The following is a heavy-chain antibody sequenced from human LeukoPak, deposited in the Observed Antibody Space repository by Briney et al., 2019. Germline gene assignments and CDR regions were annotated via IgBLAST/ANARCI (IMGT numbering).Heavy chain of an antibody. CDR3: ARDLDYPPGWFDP. D-gene: IGHD5-12*01. V-gene: IGHV4-61*02. CDR1: GGSISSGSYY. Sequence: SETLSLTCTVSGGSISSGSYYWSWIRQPAGKGLEWIGRIYTSGSTNYNPSLKSRVTISVDTSKNQFSLKLSSVTAADTAVYYCARDLDYPPGWFDPWGQGTLVTVSS. CDR2: IYTSGST. J-gene: IGHJ5*02.